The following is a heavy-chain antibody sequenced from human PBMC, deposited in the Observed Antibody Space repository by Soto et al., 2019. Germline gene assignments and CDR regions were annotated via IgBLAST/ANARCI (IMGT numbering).Heavy chain of an antibody. CDR2: ISHDGSHE. J-gene: IGHJ5*02. Sequence: HPGGSLRLSCAASGLTFISSAMHWVRQAPGKGLEWVAMISHDGSHEYYGDSVKGRLSVSRDNSHNILHLQMNSLRIEDTAVYFCARNTDHRLVRGWLDPWGQGTLVTVSS. CDR1: GLTFISSA. V-gene: IGHV3-30-3*01. D-gene: IGHD3-10*01. CDR3: ARNTDHRLVRGWLDP.